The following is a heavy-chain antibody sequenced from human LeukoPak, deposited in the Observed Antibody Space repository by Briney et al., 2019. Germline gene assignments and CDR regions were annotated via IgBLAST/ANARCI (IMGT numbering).Heavy chain of an antibody. Sequence: GGSLRLSCAASGFTFSHYSMHWVRQAPGKGLEWISYISERSSTIYYADSVKGRFTISRDNAKNLLFLQMNNLRAEDTAVYYCAGDPAHSYAYRWFDPWGQGTLVTVSS. CDR3: AGDPAHSYAYRWFDP. CDR2: ISERSSTI. CDR1: GFTFSHYS. V-gene: IGHV3-48*04. D-gene: IGHD3-16*01. J-gene: IGHJ5*02.